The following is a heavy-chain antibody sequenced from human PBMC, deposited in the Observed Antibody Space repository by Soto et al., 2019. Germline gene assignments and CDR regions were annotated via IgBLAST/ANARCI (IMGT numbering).Heavy chain of an antibody. D-gene: IGHD5-12*01. Sequence: PGGSLRLSCAASGFIFTDYSMAWIRQAPGKGLEWISYITTGGETTLYAASVEGRFTISRDNAKKALFLQMNSLRADDTAVYFCARDPQRRDGYHFDSWGQGTLVTVSS. V-gene: IGHV3-11*01. J-gene: IGHJ4*02. CDR2: ITTGGETT. CDR3: ARDPQRRDGYHFDS. CDR1: GFIFTDYS.